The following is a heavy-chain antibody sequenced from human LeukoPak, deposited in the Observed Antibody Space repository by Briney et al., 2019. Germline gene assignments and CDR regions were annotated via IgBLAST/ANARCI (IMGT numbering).Heavy chain of an antibody. J-gene: IGHJ4*02. CDR3: AREGVRDYGDYGGIFDY. D-gene: IGHD4-17*01. CDR2: IIPIFGTA. CDR1: GGTFSSYA. V-gene: IGHV1-69*06. Sequence: GASVKVSCKASGGTFSSYAISWVRQAPGQGLEWMGGIIPIFGTANYAQKFQGRVTITADKSTSTAYMELSSLRSEDTAVYYCAREGVRDYGDYGGIFDYWGREPWSPSPQ.